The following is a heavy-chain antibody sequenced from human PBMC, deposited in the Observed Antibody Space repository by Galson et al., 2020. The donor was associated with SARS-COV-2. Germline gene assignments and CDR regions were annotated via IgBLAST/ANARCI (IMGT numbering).Heavy chain of an antibody. CDR1: GFSFSNYG. Sequence: GGSLRLSCSASGFSFSNYGMNWVRQAPGKGLEWVSPISGTTSYRFYADSVRGRFTISRDDATNSVYLQMNSLRAEDSALYYCARGVFDSWGQGVLVTVSS. J-gene: IGHJ5*01. CDR3: ARGVFDS. CDR2: ISGTTSYR. V-gene: IGHV3-21*06.